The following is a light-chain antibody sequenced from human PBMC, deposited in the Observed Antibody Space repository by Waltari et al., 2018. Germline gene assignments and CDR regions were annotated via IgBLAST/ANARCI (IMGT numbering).Light chain of an antibody. J-gene: IGKJ2*01. CDR3: QQYYSTPHT. V-gene: IGKV4-1*01. Sequence: DIVMTQSPESLAVSLGERATNNCKSSQSVLDTSNNRNDLAWYQHKPGQPPRLLFYWASIREFGVPDRFRGSGSGADFTLTISSLQAEDVAVYYCQQYYSTPHTFGRGTKLEIK. CDR1: QSVLDTSNNRND. CDR2: WAS.